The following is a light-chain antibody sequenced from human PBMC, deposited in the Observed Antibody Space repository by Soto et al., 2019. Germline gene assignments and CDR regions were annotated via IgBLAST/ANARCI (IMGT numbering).Light chain of an antibody. CDR1: SSDVGSYNL. Sequence: QSVLTQPASVSGSPGQSITISCTGTSSDVGSYNLVSWYQQHPGKAPKLMIYEVSKRPSGVSNRFSGSKSGNTASLTISGLQAEDEADYYCCSYAGSSTPLYVLGTGTQLTVL. J-gene: IGLJ1*01. V-gene: IGLV2-23*02. CDR3: CSYAGSSTPLYV. CDR2: EVS.